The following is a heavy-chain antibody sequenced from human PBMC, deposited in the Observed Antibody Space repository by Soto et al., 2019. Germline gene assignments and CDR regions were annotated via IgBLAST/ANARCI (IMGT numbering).Heavy chain of an antibody. V-gene: IGHV4-59*01. CDR3: AGGYSSVAFDV. Sequence: PSETLSLTCTVSGGSISSYYWIWIRQPPGKGLEWIGYFYYGGSTNYNPSLKSRVTISIDTSKNQFSLKLFSVTAADTAVYYCAGGYSSVAFDVWGQGTMVTVSS. CDR2: FYYGGST. J-gene: IGHJ3*01. D-gene: IGHD6-19*01. CDR1: GGSISSYY.